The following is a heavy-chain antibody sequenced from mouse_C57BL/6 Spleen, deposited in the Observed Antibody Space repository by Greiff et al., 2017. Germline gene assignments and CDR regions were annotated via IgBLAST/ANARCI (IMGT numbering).Heavy chain of an antibody. J-gene: IGHJ2*01. CDR1: GYTFTSYW. CDR3: ARARYYYGSSLDY. V-gene: IGHV1-52*01. Sequence: VQLQQSGAELVRPGSSVKLSCKASGYTFTSYWMHWVKQRPIQGLEWIGNIDPSDSETHYNQKFKDKATLTVAKSSSTSYMQLSSLTSEDSAVYYCARARYYYGSSLDYWGQGTTLTVSS. CDR2: IDPSDSET. D-gene: IGHD1-1*01.